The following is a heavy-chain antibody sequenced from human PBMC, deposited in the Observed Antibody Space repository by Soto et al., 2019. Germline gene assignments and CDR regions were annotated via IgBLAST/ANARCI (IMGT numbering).Heavy chain of an antibody. D-gene: IGHD2-8*01. J-gene: IGHJ4*02. Sequence: PSETLSLTCTVSGGSISSSSYYWGWIRQPPGKGLEWIGSIYYSGSTYYNPSLKSRVTISVDTSKNQFSLKLSSVTAADTAVYYCARRKDIVLMVYAKGPRYFDYWGQGTLVTVSS. V-gene: IGHV4-39*01. CDR3: ARRKDIVLMVYAKGPRYFDY. CDR1: GGSISSSSYY. CDR2: IYYSGST.